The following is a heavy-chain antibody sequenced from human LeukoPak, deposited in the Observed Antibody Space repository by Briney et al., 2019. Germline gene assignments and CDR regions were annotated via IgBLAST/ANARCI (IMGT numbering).Heavy chain of an antibody. CDR1: GYSFTTYW. J-gene: IGHJ4*02. CDR2: IYPGDSDT. Sequence: GESLKISCKGSGYSFTTYWIGWVRQMPGKGLEWMGIIYPGDSDTRYSPSFQGQVTISADKSISTAYLQWSSLKASDTAMYHRARHSLYSGSYLGDYWGQGTLVTVSS. V-gene: IGHV5-51*01. CDR3: ARHSLYSGSYLGDY. D-gene: IGHD1-26*01.